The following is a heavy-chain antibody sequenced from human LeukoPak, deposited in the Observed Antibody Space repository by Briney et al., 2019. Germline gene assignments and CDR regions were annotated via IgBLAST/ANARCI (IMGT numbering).Heavy chain of an antibody. CDR2: ISSSSSTI. Sequence: GGSLRLSCAASGFTFSSYSMNWVRQAPGKGLEWVSYISSSSSTIYYADSVKGRFTISRDNAKNSLYLQMNSLRAEDTAVYYCARVKSCSSTSCYTGGTYYYYYMDVWGKGTTVTVSS. CDR3: ARVKSCSSTSCYTGGTYYYYYMDV. CDR1: GFTFSSYS. J-gene: IGHJ6*03. D-gene: IGHD2-2*02. V-gene: IGHV3-48*04.